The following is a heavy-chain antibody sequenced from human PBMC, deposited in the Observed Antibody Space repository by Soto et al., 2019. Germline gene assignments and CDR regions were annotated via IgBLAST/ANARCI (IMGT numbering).Heavy chain of an antibody. V-gene: IGHV1-69*10. Sequence: SVKVSCKTSGATFSSYAITWVRQAPGQGLEWMGGIVPNSGNSSYAQKFQGRVTITADTSISTAYMELSSLRSEDTAVYYCARERARYGMDVWG. CDR3: ARERARYGMDV. CDR2: IVPNSGNS. CDR1: GATFSSYA. J-gene: IGHJ6*02.